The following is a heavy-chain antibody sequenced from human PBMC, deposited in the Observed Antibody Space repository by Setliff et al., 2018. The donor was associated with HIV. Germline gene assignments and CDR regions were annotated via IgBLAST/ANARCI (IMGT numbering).Heavy chain of an antibody. V-gene: IGHV4-39*01. J-gene: IGHJ5*02. CDR2: IYSGGTT. D-gene: IGHD6-19*01. CDR1: GGSISSSSYY. Sequence: PSETLSLTCTVSGGSISSSSYYWGWIRQPPGKGLEWIGNIYSGGTTYYNSSLRSRVTISVDTSKNQFSLKLRSVTAADTAVYHCARPHSGRGGGAWFDPWGQGTLVTVSS. CDR3: ARPHSGRGGGAWFDP.